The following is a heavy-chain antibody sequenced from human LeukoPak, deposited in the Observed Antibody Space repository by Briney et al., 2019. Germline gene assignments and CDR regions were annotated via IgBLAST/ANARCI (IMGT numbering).Heavy chain of an antibody. CDR1: GFSFSRHW. D-gene: IGHD3-9*01. CDR2: ISWNSGSI. Sequence: GGSLRLSCAASGFSFSRHWMSWVRHTPGKGLEWVSGISWNSGSIGYADSVKGRFTISRDNAKNFLYLQMNSLRAEDTALYYCAKTRTGKTYDILTGYYGFDYWGQGTLVTVSS. J-gene: IGHJ4*02. V-gene: IGHV3-9*01. CDR3: AKTRTGKTYDILTGYYGFDY.